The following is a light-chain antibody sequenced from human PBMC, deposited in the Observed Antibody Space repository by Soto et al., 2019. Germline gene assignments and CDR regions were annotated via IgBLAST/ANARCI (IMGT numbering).Light chain of an antibody. J-gene: IGKJ2*01. V-gene: IGKV4-1*01. Sequence: DIVMTQSPDSLAVSLGERATINCKSSQSVLSSSNNKNYLAWYQQKPGQPPKLLIYWASTRESGVPDRFSGSESEIDFTLAISSLQAEDVAVYYCQQYYSTPYTFGQGTKLEIK. CDR1: QSVLSSSNNKNY. CDR3: QQYYSTPYT. CDR2: WAS.